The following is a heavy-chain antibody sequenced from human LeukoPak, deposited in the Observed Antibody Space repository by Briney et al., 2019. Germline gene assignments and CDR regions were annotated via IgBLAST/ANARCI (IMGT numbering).Heavy chain of an antibody. D-gene: IGHD3-10*01. CDR3: ARDGPLLWFGERKGYFDY. CDR1: GFTFSSYA. V-gene: IGHV3-30-3*01. Sequence: GGSLRLSCAASGFTFSSYAMHWVRHAPGKGLEWVAVISYDGSNKYYADSVKGRFTISRDNSKNTLYLQMNSLRAEDTAVYYCARDGPLLWFGERKGYFDYWGQGTLVTVSS. J-gene: IGHJ4*02. CDR2: ISYDGSNK.